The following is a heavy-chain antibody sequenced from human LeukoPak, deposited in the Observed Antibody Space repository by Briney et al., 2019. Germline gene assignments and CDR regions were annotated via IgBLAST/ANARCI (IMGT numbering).Heavy chain of an antibody. CDR1: GFTFSSYA. V-gene: IGHV3-23*01. CDR3: AKDSVWGCSSTSCYFPFDY. J-gene: IGHJ4*02. CDR2: ISGSGAST. Sequence: GGSLRLSCAASGFTFSSYAMIWVRQAPGKGLEWVSAISGSGASTYYADSVKGRFTISRDNSKNTLYLQMNSLRAEDTAVYYCAKDSVWGCSSTSCYFPFDYWGQGTLVTVSS. D-gene: IGHD2-2*01.